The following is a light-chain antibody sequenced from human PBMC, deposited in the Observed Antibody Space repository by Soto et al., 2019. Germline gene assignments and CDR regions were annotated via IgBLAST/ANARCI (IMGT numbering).Light chain of an antibody. Sequence: DIGLTQSPSSLSASVGERATITCRASQGISSYLAWYQQKPGKAPKLLIYAASTFHGGNPSRFSGSGSGTDITLTISTLQPDDFETYYWQQLNSYPCTFSRGTKVDIK. CDR1: QGISSY. J-gene: IGKJ3*01. CDR3: QQLNSYPCT. CDR2: AAS. V-gene: IGKV1-9*01.